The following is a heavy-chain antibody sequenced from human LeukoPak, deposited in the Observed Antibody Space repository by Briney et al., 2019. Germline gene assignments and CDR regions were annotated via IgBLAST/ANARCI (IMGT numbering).Heavy chain of an antibody. Sequence: PSETLSLTCTVSGGSISNYYWSWIRQPAGKGLEWIGRINTSGSTNYNSSLKSRVTMSVDSSKNQFSLKLRSVTAADTAVYYCARCLTKTYYYYYMDVWGKGTTVTVSS. J-gene: IGHJ6*03. CDR3: ARCLTKTYYYYYMDV. CDR2: INTSGST. CDR1: GGSISNYY. V-gene: IGHV4-4*07. D-gene: IGHD3-9*01.